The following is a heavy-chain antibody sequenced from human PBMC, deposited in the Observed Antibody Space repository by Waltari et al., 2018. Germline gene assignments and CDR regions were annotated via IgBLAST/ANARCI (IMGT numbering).Heavy chain of an antibody. CDR1: GFIFSSKN. V-gene: IGHV3-21*01. CDR2: ISSSSNYI. CDR3: AKGFPTPYYFDY. Sequence: EVQLVESGGGLVKPGGSLRLSCAAVGFIFSSKNMNWVRQAPGKGLEWVSSISSSSNYIYYAHSVKGRFTISRDNAKNSLYLQMNSLRGEDTAIYYCAKGFPTPYYFDYWGQGTLVTVSS. J-gene: IGHJ4*02.